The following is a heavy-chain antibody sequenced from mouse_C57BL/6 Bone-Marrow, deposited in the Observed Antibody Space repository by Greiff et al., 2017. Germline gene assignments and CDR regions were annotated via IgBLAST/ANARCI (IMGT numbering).Heavy chain of an antibody. CDR1: GYTFTDYY. V-gene: IGHV1-26*01. CDR3: ARKILRSYWYFDV. Sequence: EVQLQQSGPELVKPGASVKISCKASGYTFTDYYMNWVKQSHGKSLEWIGDINPNNGGTSYNQKFKGKATLTVDKSSSTAYMELRSLTSEDSAVYYCARKILRSYWYFDVWGTGTTVTVSS. J-gene: IGHJ1*03. CDR2: INPNNGGT. D-gene: IGHD1-1*01.